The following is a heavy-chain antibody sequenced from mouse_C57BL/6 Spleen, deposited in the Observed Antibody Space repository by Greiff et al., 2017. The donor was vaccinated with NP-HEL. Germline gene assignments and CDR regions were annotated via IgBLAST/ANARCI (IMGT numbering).Heavy chain of an antibody. CDR2: IDPANGNP. J-gene: IGHJ3*01. Sequence: VQLQQSVAELVRPGASVKLSCTASGFNITNTYMHWVKQRPEQGLEWIGRIDPANGNPQYAPKFPGKATITADTASNTAYLQLSSLTSEDTAIDYCAFTTVVEFAYWGQGTLVTVSA. CDR1: GFNITNTY. V-gene: IGHV14-3*01. CDR3: AFTTVVEFAY. D-gene: IGHD1-1*01.